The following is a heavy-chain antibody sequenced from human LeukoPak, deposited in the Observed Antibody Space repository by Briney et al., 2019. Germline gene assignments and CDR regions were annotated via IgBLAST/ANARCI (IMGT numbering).Heavy chain of an antibody. J-gene: IGHJ4*02. V-gene: IGHV3-23*01. CDR2: ISGSGGST. Sequence: GGSLRLSCAASGFTFSSYAMSWVRQAPGKGLEWVSAISGSGGSTYYADSVKGRFTISRDNSKNTLYLQMNSLRAEDTAVYCCAKGPVTDSSSTGRDPPGDYWGQGTLVTISS. CDR1: GFTFSSYA. CDR3: AKGPVTDSSSTGRDPPGDY. D-gene: IGHD6-6*01.